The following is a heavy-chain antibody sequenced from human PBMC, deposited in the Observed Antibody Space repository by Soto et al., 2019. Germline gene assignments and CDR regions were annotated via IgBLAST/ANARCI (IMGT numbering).Heavy chain of an antibody. Sequence: SETLSLTCAVYGGSFSGYYWSWIRQPPGKGLEWIGEINHSGSTNYNPSLKSRVTISVDTSKNQFSLKLSSVTAADTAVYYCAHSPPDFGDTAMAFFDYWGQGTLVTVSS. D-gene: IGHD5-18*01. V-gene: IGHV4-34*01. CDR2: INHSGST. J-gene: IGHJ4*02. CDR1: GGSFSGYY. CDR3: AHSPPDFGDTAMAFFDY.